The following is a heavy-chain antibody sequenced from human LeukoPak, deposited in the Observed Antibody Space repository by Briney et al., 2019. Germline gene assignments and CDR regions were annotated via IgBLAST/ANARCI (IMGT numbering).Heavy chain of an antibody. V-gene: IGHV3-43*02. J-gene: IGHJ4*02. CDR1: GLPIADFA. CDR2: ISGDGVST. CDR3: AKESGKFDY. Sequence: PGGSLRLSCVASGLPIADFAMHWVRQAPGKGLEWVSLISGDGVSTFYADSVKGRFSISRDNSKNSLYLEMNSLRTEDAAMHYCAKESGKFDYWGQGTLVAVSS.